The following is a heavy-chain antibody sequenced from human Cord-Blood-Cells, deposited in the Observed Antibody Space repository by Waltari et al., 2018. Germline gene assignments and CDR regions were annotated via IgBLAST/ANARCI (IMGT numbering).Heavy chain of an antibody. Sequence: QVQLQQWGAGLLKPTKTLSLTCAVFGGSLSGYYWSWIRQPPGKGLEWIGEINHSGSTNYNPSLKSRVTISVDTSKNQFSLKLSSVTAADTAVYYCARGIPDYWGQGTLVTVSS. CDR2: INHSGST. CDR1: GGSLSGYY. J-gene: IGHJ4*02. V-gene: IGHV4-34*01. CDR3: ARGIPDY.